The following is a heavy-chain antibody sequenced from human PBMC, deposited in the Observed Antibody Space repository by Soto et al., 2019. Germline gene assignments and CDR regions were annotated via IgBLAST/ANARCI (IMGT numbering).Heavy chain of an antibody. V-gene: IGHV1-69*13. D-gene: IGHD3-10*01. J-gene: IGHJ6*02. CDR1: GGTFSSYA. Sequence: GASVKVSCKASGGTFSSYAISWVRQAPGQGLEWMGGIIPIFGTANYAQKFQGRVTITADESTSTAYMELSSLRSEDTAVYYCARDLSTMVRGAYYYYYGMDVWGQGTTVTVSS. CDR2: IIPIFGTA. CDR3: ARDLSTMVRGAYYYYYGMDV.